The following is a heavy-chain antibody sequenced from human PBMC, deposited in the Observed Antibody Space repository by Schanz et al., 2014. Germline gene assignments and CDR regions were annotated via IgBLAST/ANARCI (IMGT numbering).Heavy chain of an antibody. CDR3: AESDAFDI. CDR2: INGDGSRT. Sequence: EVQLVESGGGLVQPGGSLRLSCAASGFTFSNYWMHWVRQAPGKGLVWVSRINGDGSRTAYADSVKGRFTISRDNAKNTLYLQMNRLRAEDTAVYYCAESDAFDIWGQGTLVTVSS. V-gene: IGHV3-74*01. CDR1: GFTFSNYW. J-gene: IGHJ3*02.